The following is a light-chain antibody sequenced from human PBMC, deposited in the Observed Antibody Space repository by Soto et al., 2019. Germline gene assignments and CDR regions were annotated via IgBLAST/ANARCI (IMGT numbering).Light chain of an antibody. V-gene: IGKV3-20*01. CDR1: QSVSSSY. CDR2: GAS. Sequence: EIVLTQSPGTLSLSPGERATLSCRGSQSVSSSYLAWYQQKPGQAPRPLIYGASSRATGIPDRFSGSGSGTDFTLTISRLEPEDFAVYYCQRGDTFGQGTRLEIK. CDR3: QRGDT. J-gene: IGKJ5*01.